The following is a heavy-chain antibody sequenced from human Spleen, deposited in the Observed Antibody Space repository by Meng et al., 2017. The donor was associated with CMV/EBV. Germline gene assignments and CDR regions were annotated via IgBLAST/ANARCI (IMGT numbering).Heavy chain of an antibody. V-gene: IGHV3-21*01. CDR2: ISSSSSYI. J-gene: IGHJ3*02. Sequence: LSLTCAASGFTFSSYNMNWVRQAPGKGLEWVSCISSSSSYIYYADSVKGRFTISRDNAKNSLYLQMNSLRAEDTAVYYCARGHDDFWSGYPMRGNGFDIWGQGTMVTVSS. CDR1: GFTFSSYN. CDR3: ARGHDDFWSGYPMRGNGFDI. D-gene: IGHD3-3*01.